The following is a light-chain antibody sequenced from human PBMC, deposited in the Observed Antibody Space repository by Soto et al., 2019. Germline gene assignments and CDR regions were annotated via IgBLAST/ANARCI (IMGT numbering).Light chain of an antibody. J-gene: IGKJ5*01. V-gene: IGKV3-15*01. CDR2: DAS. CDR3: QQYNSWPPIT. Sequence: EVVLTQSPCTLSFSPGERATLSCRASHTVRNSYLAWYQQKPGQAPRLLIYDASTRATGIPDRFSGGGSGTEFTLTISSLQSEDFVVYYCQQYNSWPPITFGQGTRLEIK. CDR1: HTVRNSY.